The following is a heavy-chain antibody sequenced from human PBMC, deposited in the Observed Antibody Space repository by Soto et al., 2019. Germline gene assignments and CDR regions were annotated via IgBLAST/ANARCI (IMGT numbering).Heavy chain of an antibody. CDR2: IIPIFGTA. Sequence: QVQLVQSGAEVKKPGSSVKVSCKASGGTFSSYAISWGRQAPGQGREWMVGIIPIFGTANYAQKFQGRVTLTADESMSEAYLELSSLRSEDRAVYYCARGVMTGYSFEGWSDPLGQGTLVTVSS. D-gene: IGHD3-9*01. CDR1: GGTFSSYA. CDR3: ARGVMTGYSFEGWSDP. V-gene: IGHV1-69*01. J-gene: IGHJ5*02.